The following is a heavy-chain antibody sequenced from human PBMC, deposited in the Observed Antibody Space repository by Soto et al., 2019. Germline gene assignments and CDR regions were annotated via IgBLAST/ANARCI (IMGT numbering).Heavy chain of an antibody. D-gene: IGHD1-1*01. J-gene: IGHJ5*02. CDR2: INHSGTT. Sequence: LSLTCGVYGGSFSGYQWNWIRQSPGQGLEWIGEINHSGTTKYNPSLESRINLSVDTSKKQFSLKMFSVTAADTAIYYCARGWRFDPWGQGTQVTVSS. CDR3: ARGWRFDP. CDR1: GGSFSGYQ. V-gene: IGHV4-34*01.